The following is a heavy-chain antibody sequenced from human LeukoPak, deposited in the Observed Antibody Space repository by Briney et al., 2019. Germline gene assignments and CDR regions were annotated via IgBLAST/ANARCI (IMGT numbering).Heavy chain of an antibody. D-gene: IGHD1-26*01. CDR3: ARDEVGAATPFGDY. V-gene: IGHV3-30*03. CDR2: ISHDGSHK. J-gene: IGHJ4*02. Sequence: GGSLRLSCAASGFTFSSYDMYWVRQAPGKGLEWVAVISHDGSHKQHADSVKGRFTISRDNSKKTLYLQMNSLRAEDTAVYYCARDEVGAATPFGDYWGPGILVTVSS. CDR1: GFTFSSYD.